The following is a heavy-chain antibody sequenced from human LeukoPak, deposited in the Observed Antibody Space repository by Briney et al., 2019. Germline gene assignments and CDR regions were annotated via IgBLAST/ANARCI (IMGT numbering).Heavy chain of an antibody. D-gene: IGHD3-22*01. J-gene: IGHJ4*01. CDR1: APTFTSYA. CDR2: ITPIFVTA. Sequence: SVKLSCNASAPTFTSYAISWVRQAPGQGLEWMGGITPIFVTAIYALKLQGRITITAEVSTSSAYMELSSMKSEDTAVYYCASHYYDSSGYYYGFDYWGHGTLVTVSS. V-gene: IGHV1-69*13. CDR3: ASHYYDSSGYYYGFDY.